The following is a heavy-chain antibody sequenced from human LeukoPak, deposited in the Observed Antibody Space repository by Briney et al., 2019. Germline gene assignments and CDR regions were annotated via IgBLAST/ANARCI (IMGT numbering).Heavy chain of an antibody. CDR1: GGTFSSYA. CDR2: IIPILGIA. CDR3: ARDRPHHNYYDSSGYYYY. V-gene: IGHV1-69*04. Sequence: ASVKVSCKASGGTFSSYAISWVRQAPGQGLEWMGRIIPILGIANYAQKFQGRVTITADKSTSTAYMELSSLRSEDTAVYYCARDRPHHNYYDSSGYYYYWGQGTLVTVSS. J-gene: IGHJ4*02. D-gene: IGHD3-22*01.